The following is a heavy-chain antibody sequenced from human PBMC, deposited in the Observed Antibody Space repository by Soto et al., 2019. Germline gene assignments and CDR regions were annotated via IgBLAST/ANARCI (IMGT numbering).Heavy chain of an antibody. J-gene: IGHJ4*02. V-gene: IGHV1-58*01. CDR1: GFSXSSTA. Sequence: GXSXKVCFKASGFSXSSTAVEWVRQARGQRLEWIGWIVVGSGNTNYAQKFQERVTITRDVSTSTAYIEMSSLISEDTAVYYCAADRPPGYWGQGTLVTVSS. CDR3: AADRPPGY. CDR2: IVVGSGNT.